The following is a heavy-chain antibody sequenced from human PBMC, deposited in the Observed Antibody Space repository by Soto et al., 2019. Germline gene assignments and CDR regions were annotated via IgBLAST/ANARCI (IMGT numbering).Heavy chain of an antibody. V-gene: IGHV3-11*01. CDR2: ISPGGDNI. CDR3: VGETQWYFNY. D-gene: IGHD2-8*01. Sequence: QVQLVESGGGLVKPGGSLRLSCAASGFSFSDHYMSWIRQAPGKGLEWVSYISPGGDNIHYADSVKGRFTISRDNARNSLYQQMNSLRVEDTAVYYCVGETQWYFNYWGQGTLVTVSS. J-gene: IGHJ4*02. CDR1: GFSFSDHY.